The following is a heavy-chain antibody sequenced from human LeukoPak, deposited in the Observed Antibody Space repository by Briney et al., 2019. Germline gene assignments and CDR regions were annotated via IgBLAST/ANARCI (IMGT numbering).Heavy chain of an antibody. CDR2: IYPGDSDT. Sequence: GESLKISCKGSGYSFTSYWIAWVRPMPGKGLEWMGIIYPGDSDTKYSPSFEGQVTISAGKSISTVYLQWSSLKASDTAMYYCARQQYYGTGSPDDYWGQGTLVTVSS. CDR3: ARQQYYGTGSPDDY. V-gene: IGHV5-51*01. CDR1: GYSFTSYW. D-gene: IGHD3-10*01. J-gene: IGHJ4*02.